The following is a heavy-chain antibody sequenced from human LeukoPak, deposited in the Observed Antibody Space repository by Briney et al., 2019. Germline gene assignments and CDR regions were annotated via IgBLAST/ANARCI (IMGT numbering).Heavy chain of an antibody. J-gene: IGHJ4*02. Sequence: GGSLRLSCAASGFGFSSYDMHWVRQAPGKGLEWVAITWLDGSATYYGDSVKGRFTISRDNSNNTLYLQMSSLRVEDTAVYYCARGGSMVYWGQGTLVTVSS. V-gene: IGHV3-33*01. D-gene: IGHD2-2*01. CDR1: GFGFSSYD. CDR3: ARGGSMVY. CDR2: TWLDGSAT.